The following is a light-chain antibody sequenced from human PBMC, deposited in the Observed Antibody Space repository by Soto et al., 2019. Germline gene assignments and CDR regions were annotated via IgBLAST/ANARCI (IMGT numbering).Light chain of an antibody. CDR2: LNSDGSH. J-gene: IGLJ1*01. V-gene: IGLV4-69*01. Sequence: QLVLTQSPSASASLGASVKLTCTLSSGHSNYAIAWHQQQPENGPRYLMKLNSDGSHSKGDGIPDSFSGSSSGAERYLIISSLQSEDEADYYCQTWGTGIHVFGTGTKLTVL. CDR3: QTWGTGIHV. CDR1: SGHSNYA.